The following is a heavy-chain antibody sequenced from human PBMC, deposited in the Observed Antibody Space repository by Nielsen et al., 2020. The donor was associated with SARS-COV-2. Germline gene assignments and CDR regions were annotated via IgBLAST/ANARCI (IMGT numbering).Heavy chain of an antibody. CDR3: ARGAGASSGPLDY. J-gene: IGHJ4*02. V-gene: IGHV4-59*01. D-gene: IGHD6-19*01. CDR1: GDSIGTYY. Sequence: SETLSLTCTVSGDSIGTYYWTWIRQPPGKGLDWIGYMYYSGSAKYKSSLKSRVTISLDTSKNQISLRLTSVTAADTAVYFCARGAGASSGPLDYWGQGALVTASS. CDR2: MYYSGSA.